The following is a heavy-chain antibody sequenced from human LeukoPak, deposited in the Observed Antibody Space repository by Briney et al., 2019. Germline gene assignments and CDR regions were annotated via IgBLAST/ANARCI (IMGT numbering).Heavy chain of an antibody. CDR1: GGSISSYY. D-gene: IGHD1-7*01. Sequence: SETLSLTCTVSGGSISSYYWSWIRQPPGKGLEWIGYIYYSGSSNYNPSLKSRVTISVDTSKNQFSLKLSSVTAADTAVYYCARFEDNWNSRRTSHVNWFDPWGQGTLVTVSS. J-gene: IGHJ5*02. V-gene: IGHV4-59*08. CDR3: ARFEDNWNSRRTSHVNWFDP. CDR2: IYYSGSS.